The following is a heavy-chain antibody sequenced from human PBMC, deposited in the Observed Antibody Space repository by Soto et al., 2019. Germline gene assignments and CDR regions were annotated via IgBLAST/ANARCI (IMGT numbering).Heavy chain of an antibody. V-gene: IGHV3-7*05. CDR2: INRDGRKK. CDR3: ARDVSPWSSSFYLDAFDL. CDR1: GFTLSAYW. D-gene: IGHD6-13*01. J-gene: IGHJ3*01. Sequence: EVQLEESGGDLVQPGGSLRLSCAASGFTLSAYWMTWVRQAPGKGLEWVAHINRDGRKKSYLDSVRGRFTISRDNVGNSLYLQMDSLRAYDTALYYCARDVSPWSSSFYLDAFDLWGQGTMVTVSS.